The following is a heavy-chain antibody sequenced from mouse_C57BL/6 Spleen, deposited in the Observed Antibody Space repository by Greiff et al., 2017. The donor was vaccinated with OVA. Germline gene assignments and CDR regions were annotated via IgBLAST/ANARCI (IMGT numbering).Heavy chain of an antibody. CDR1: GYTFTSYW. CDR3: ARERRAYGNYVFDY. J-gene: IGHJ2*01. Sequence: QVQLQQPGAELVKPGASVKLSCKASGYTFTSYWMHWVKQRPGRGLEWIGRIDPNSGGTKYNEKFKSKATLTVDKPSSTAYMQLSSLTSEDSAVYYRARERRAYGNYVFDYWGQGTTLTVSS. CDR2: IDPNSGGT. V-gene: IGHV1-72*01. D-gene: IGHD2-1*01.